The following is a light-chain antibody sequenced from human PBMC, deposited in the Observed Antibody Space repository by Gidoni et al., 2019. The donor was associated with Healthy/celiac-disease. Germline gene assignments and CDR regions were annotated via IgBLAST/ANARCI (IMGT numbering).Light chain of an antibody. CDR3: QHSYSTPT. Sequence: DIQLTQSPSSLSASVGDRVTITCRARQSISSYLNWYQQKPGKAPKLLIYAASSLQSGVPSRFSGIGSGTDFTLTISSLQPEDCATYYCQHSYSTPTFGQGTKVEIK. CDR1: QSISSY. CDR2: AAS. V-gene: IGKV1-39*01. J-gene: IGKJ1*01.